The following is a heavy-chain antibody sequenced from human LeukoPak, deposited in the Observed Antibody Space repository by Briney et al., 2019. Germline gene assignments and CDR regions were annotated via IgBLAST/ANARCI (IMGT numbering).Heavy chain of an antibody. D-gene: IGHD4-23*01. CDR2: IIPIFGTA. CDR3: ARDRWGGKYSWFDP. Sequence: GASVEVSCKASGGTFSSYAISWVRQAPGQGLEWMGGIIPIFGTANYAQKFQGRVTITTDESTSTAYMELSSLRSEDTAVYYCARDRWGGKYSWFDPWGQGTLVTVSS. J-gene: IGHJ5*02. CDR1: GGTFSSYA. V-gene: IGHV1-69*05.